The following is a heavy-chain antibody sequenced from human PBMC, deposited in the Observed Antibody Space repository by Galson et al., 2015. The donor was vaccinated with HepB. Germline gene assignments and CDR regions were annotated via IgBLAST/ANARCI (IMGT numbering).Heavy chain of an antibody. CDR1: GFIFSNYA. CDR3: ARDMGDVGSSWYELDF. D-gene: IGHD6-13*01. V-gene: IGHV3-30-3*01. CDR2: ISYDGTNE. Sequence: SLRLSCAGSGFIFSNYAFHWVRQAPGKGLEWVALISYDGTNEYYADSVKGRFSISRGNSKNTLFLQMNSLRAEDTAVYYCARDMGDVGSSWYELDFWGQGTLVTVSS. J-gene: IGHJ4*02.